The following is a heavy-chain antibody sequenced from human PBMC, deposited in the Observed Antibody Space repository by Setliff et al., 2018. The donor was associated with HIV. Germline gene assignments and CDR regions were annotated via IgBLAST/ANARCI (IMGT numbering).Heavy chain of an antibody. CDR3: ARDPGNGAVDY. V-gene: IGHV3-48*01. CDR2: ISRGGDSI. J-gene: IGHJ4*02. Sequence: GGSLRLSCAASGFTFWSHSMLWVRQAPGKGLQWVAYISRGGDSIFYEDSVKGRFTISRDNARNSLYLQMNSLTVEDTGVYYCARDPGNGAVDYWGQGTLVTVSS. CDR1: GFTFWSHS.